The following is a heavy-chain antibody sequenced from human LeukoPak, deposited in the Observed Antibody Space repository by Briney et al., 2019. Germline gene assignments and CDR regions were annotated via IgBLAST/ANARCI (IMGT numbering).Heavy chain of an antibody. CDR1: GYTFTSYG. Sequence: GASVKVSCKASGYTFTSYGISWVRQAPGQGLEWMGWIIAYNGNTNYAQKLQGRVTMTTDTSTSTAYMELRGLRSDDTAVYYCARDECSSTSCRHYYYYGMDVWGQGTTVTVSS. CDR2: IIAYNGNT. V-gene: IGHV1-18*01. D-gene: IGHD2-2*01. J-gene: IGHJ6*02. CDR3: ARDECSSTSCRHYYYYGMDV.